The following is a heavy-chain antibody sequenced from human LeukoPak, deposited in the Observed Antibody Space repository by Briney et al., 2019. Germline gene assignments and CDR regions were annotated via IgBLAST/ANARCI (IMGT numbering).Heavy chain of an antibody. CDR2: ISAYNGNT. V-gene: IGHV1-18*01. Sequence: ASVKVSCKASGYTFTSYGISWVRQAPGQGLEWMGWISAYNGNTNYAQKLQGRVTVTTDTSTSTAYMELRSLRSDDTAVYYCARDSVGASDDAFDIWGQGTMVTVSS. J-gene: IGHJ3*02. CDR3: ARDSVGASDDAFDI. D-gene: IGHD1-26*01. CDR1: GYTFTSYG.